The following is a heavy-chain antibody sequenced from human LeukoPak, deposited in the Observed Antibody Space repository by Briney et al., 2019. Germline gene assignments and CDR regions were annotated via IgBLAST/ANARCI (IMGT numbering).Heavy chain of an antibody. CDR1: GFIFSTYW. J-gene: IGHJ3*02. D-gene: IGHD3-10*01. V-gene: IGHV3-7*01. Sequence: GGSLRLSCAASGFIFSTYWMTWVRQAPGKGLEWVATIKYDGNEKYYADSVKGRFTISRDNSKNTLYLQMNSLRAEDTAVYYCAREGEYYGSGSNAFDIWGQGTMVTVSS. CDR3: AREGEYYGSGSNAFDI. CDR2: IKYDGNEK.